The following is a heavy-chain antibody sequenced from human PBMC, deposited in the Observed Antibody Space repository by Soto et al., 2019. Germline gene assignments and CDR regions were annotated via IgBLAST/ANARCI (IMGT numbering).Heavy chain of an antibody. Sequence: QVQLQESGPGLVKPSGTLSLTCAVPGGSISSDDWWSWVRQPPGKGLEWIGEIYHSGSTNYNPSLKSRVNISVDKSKNQFSLKRSSVTAADTAVYYCARDLHGSGYRRFDYWGQGTLVTVSS. V-gene: IGHV4-4*02. CDR2: IYHSGST. D-gene: IGHD5-12*01. CDR3: ARDLHGSGYRRFDY. J-gene: IGHJ4*02. CDR1: GGSISSDDW.